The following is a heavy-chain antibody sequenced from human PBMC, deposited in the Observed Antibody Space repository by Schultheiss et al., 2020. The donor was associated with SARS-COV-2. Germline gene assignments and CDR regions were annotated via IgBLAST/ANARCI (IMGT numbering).Heavy chain of an antibody. CDR1: GYSFTSYW. CDR2: IDPSDSYT. Sequence: GESLKISCKGSGYSFTSYWISWVRQMPGKGLEWMGRIDPSDSYTNYSPSFQGHVTISADKSISTAYLQWSSLKASDTAMYYCARHYPKKLRFLEWSSRYYYYYGMDVWGQGTTVTVSS. CDR3: ARHYPKKLRFLEWSSRYYYYYGMDV. D-gene: IGHD3-3*01. J-gene: IGHJ6*02. V-gene: IGHV5-10-1*01.